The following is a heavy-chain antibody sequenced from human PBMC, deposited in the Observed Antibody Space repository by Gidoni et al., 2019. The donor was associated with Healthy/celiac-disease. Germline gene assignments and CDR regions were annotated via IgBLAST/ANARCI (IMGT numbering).Heavy chain of an antibody. CDR3: ARGPSVITQWLREGTDY. Sequence: QVQLQQWGAGLLKPSETLSLTCAVYGGSFSGYYWSWIRQPPGKGLEWIGEINHSGSTNYNPSLKSRVTISVDTSKNQFSLKLSSVTAADTAVYYCARGPSVITQWLREGTDYWGQGTLVTVSS. V-gene: IGHV4-34*01. J-gene: IGHJ4*02. CDR2: INHSGST. CDR1: GGSFSGYY. D-gene: IGHD5-12*01.